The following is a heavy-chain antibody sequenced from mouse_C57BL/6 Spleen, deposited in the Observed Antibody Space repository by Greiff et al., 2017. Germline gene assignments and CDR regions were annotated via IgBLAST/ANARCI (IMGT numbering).Heavy chain of an antibody. CDR2: IYPGRGST. V-gene: IGHV1-55*01. J-gene: IGHJ4*01. D-gene: IGHD2-5*01. CDR1: GYTFTSYW. Sequence: QVQLQQPGAELVKPGASVTMSCKASGYTFTSYWITWVKQRPGQGLEWIGDIYPGRGSTNYNEKFKSKATRTVDTSSSTAYMQLSSLTSEDSAVYYCARRGYYSNYEEGMDYWGQGTSVTVSS. CDR3: ARRGYYSNYEEGMDY.